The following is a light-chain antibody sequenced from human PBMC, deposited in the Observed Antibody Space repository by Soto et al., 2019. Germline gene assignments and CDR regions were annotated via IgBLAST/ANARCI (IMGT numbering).Light chain of an antibody. V-gene: IGKV1-39*01. CDR3: QQSYTTPLT. J-gene: IGKJ4*01. CDR1: QSISTY. Sequence: DIQMTQSPYSLSASVGDTVTITCRASQSISTYLNWYQQKPGKAPELLIYAASSLQSGVPLRFTGSGSGTDFTLTIISLQPEDFASYYCQQSYTTPLTFRGGTKVEIK. CDR2: AAS.